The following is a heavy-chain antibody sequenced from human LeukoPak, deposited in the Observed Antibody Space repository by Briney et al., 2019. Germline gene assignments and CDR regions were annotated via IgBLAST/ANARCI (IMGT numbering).Heavy chain of an antibody. V-gene: IGHV4-59*11. CDR2: IYYSGST. CDR3: ARGYKSSSSGGLGP. Sequence: PSETLSLTCTVSGGSISSHYWSWIRQPPGKGLEWIGYIYYSGSTNYNPSLKSRVTISVDTSKNQFSLKLSSVTAADTAVYYCARGYKSSSSGGLGPWGQGTLVTVSS. CDR1: GGSISSHY. D-gene: IGHD6-6*01. J-gene: IGHJ5*02.